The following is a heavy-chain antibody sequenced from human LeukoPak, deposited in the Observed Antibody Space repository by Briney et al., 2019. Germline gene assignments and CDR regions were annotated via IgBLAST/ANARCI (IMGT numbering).Heavy chain of an antibody. CDR1: GFTFSSYG. D-gene: IGHD6-19*01. Sequence: GGSLRLSCAASGFTFSSYGMNWVRQAPGKGLEWVSAISGGGGTTFYADSVKGRFTISRDNSKNTLYLQMDSLRAEDTAIYYCAKDKQWLVGRLDHMDVWGKGTTVTISS. CDR3: AKDKQWLVGRLDHMDV. J-gene: IGHJ6*03. V-gene: IGHV3-23*01. CDR2: ISGGGGTT.